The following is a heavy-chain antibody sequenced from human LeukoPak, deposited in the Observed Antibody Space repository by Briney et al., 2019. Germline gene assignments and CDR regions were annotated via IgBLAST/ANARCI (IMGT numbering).Heavy chain of an antibody. CDR2: IIPILGIA. CDR1: GGTFSSYA. J-gene: IGHJ4*02. Sequence: GASVKVSCKASGGTFSSYAISWVRQAPGQGLEWMGRIIPILGIANYAQKFQGRVTITADKSTSTAYMELSSLRSEDTAVYYCAREDKEGYFDYWGQGTLVTVSS. V-gene: IGHV1-69*04. CDR3: AREDKEGYFDY.